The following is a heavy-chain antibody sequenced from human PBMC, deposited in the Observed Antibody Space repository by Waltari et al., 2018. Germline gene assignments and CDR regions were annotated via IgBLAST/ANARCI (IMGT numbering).Heavy chain of an antibody. V-gene: IGHV3-23*01. J-gene: IGHJ3*02. Sequence: EVQLLESGGGLVQPGGSMRLSCAAYGFTFSSYAMSWVRQAPGKGLEWVSAISGSGCSTYYADSVKGRFTISRDNSKNTLYLQMNSLRAEDTAVYYCAKYHYDSSGYYHDDAFDIWGQGTMVTVSS. CDR1: GFTFSSYA. CDR2: ISGSGCST. D-gene: IGHD3-22*01. CDR3: AKYHYDSSGYYHDDAFDI.